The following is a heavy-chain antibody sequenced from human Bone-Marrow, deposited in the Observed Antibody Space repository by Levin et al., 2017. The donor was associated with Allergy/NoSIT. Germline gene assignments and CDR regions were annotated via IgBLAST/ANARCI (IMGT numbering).Heavy chain of an antibody. CDR3: ARHGMRSGGIAAAGIDYYYLGMDL. CDR1: RYTFASYG. CDR2: ISINNGKT. D-gene: IGHD6-13*01. V-gene: IGHV1-18*01. J-gene: IGHJ6*02. Sequence: HGESLKISCEASRYTFASYGISWVRQAPGQGLEWLGWISINNGKTNYAQKFQGRVTMTTQKSTSTVYMELRNLMPDDTAVYFCARHGMRSGGIAAAGIDYYYLGMDLWGQGTTVTVSS.